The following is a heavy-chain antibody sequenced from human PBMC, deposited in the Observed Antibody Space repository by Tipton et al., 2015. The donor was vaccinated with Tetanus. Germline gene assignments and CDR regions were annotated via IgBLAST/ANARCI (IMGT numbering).Heavy chain of an antibody. J-gene: IGHJ4*02. V-gene: IGHV3-33*01. D-gene: IGHD2-15*01. CDR3: AREADCSGGSCFSGDFDT. Sequence: SLRLSCAASGFIFSRYGIHWVRPAPGKGLEWLAVSWYDGTDKYYADSVKSRFTISRDNSKNTLYLQMNSLRAEDTALYYFAREADCSGGSCFSGDFDTWGQGTQVTVSS. CDR1: GFIFSRYG. CDR2: SWYDGTDK.